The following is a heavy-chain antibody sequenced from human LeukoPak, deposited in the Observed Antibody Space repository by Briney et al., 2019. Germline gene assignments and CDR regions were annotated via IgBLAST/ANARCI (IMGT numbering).Heavy chain of an antibody. D-gene: IGHD3-22*01. J-gene: IGHJ6*02. V-gene: IGHV1-18*01. CDR2: ISAYNGNT. CDR3: AREMGYYDSSAHYYYAMDV. CDR1: GYTFTSYG. Sequence: ASVKVSCKASGYTFTSYGISWVRQAPGQGLEWMGWISAYNGNTKYEQKVQGGVTMTTDTSTSTAYMELRSLRSDDTAVYYCAREMGYYDSSAHYYYAMDVWGQGTTVTVSS.